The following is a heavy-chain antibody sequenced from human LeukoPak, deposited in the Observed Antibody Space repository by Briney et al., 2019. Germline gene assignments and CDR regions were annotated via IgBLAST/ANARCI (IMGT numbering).Heavy chain of an antibody. D-gene: IGHD5-18*01. V-gene: IGHV3-48*04. CDR1: GFTFSSYW. J-gene: IGHJ6*02. CDR2: ISGSSSSI. CDR3: VRGGFTWIQRPYAMDV. Sequence: QPGGSLRLSCAASGFTFSSYWMSWVRQAPGKGPDWVSYISGSSSSIFYADSVKGRFTISRDNARNSLYLQMNSLRAEDTAVYYCVRGGFTWIQRPYAMDVWGQGTTVTVSS.